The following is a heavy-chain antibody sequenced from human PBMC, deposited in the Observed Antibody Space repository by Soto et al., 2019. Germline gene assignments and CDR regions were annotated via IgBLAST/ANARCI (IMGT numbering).Heavy chain of an antibody. CDR1: GFTFSSYA. V-gene: IGHV3-30-3*01. D-gene: IGHD2-2*01. CDR2: ISYDGSNK. CDR3: ARDMTDIEVVPAATGLLFDY. J-gene: IGHJ4*02. Sequence: QVQLVESGGGVVQPGRSLRLSCAASGFTFSSYAMHWVRQAPGKGLECVAVISYDGSNKYYADSVKGRFTISRDNSKNTLYLQMSSLRAEDTAVYYCARDMTDIEVVPAATGLLFDYWGQGTLVTVSS.